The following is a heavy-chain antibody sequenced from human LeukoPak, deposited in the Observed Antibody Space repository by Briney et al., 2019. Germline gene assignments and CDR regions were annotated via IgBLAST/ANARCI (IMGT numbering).Heavy chain of an antibody. CDR1: GFSFNDYG. CDR3: TKDAYSGDCCDWYFDL. D-gene: IGHD2-21*01. Sequence: GGSLRLSCAASGFSFNDYGMSWVRQAPGQGPEWVSGITWNGGSTDYAASVKGRFTISRDNAKNSLYLRMNSLRDEDTALYYCTKDAYSGDCCDWYFDLWGRGTLVTVSS. V-gene: IGHV3-20*04. J-gene: IGHJ2*01. CDR2: ITWNGGST.